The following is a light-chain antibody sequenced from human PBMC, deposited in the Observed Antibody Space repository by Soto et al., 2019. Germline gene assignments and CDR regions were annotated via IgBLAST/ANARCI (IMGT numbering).Light chain of an antibody. J-gene: IGKJ5*01. V-gene: IGKV3-20*01. Sequence: EIVLTQSPGTLSFSPGERATLSCRPSQSVSSNYLAWYQQKPGQAPRLLIYGASSRATGIPDRFSGSGSGTDFTLTISRLEPEDFAVYYCQQYGSSPSITFGQGTRLEIK. CDR2: GAS. CDR1: QSVSSNY. CDR3: QQYGSSPSIT.